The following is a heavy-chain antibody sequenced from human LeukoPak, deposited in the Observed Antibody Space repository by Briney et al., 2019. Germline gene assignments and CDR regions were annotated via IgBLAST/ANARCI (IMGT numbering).Heavy chain of an antibody. CDR1: GFTFSSYT. V-gene: IGHV3-48*04. CDR2: ISSSGSTI. J-gene: IGHJ5*02. Sequence: QSGGSLRLSCAASGFTFSSYTMTWVRQAPGKGLEWVSYISSSGSTIYYADSVKGRFTISRDNAKNSLYLQMNSLRAEDTAVYYCARGRYYYDTWGQGTLVTVSS. CDR3: ARGRYYYDT. D-gene: IGHD3-22*01.